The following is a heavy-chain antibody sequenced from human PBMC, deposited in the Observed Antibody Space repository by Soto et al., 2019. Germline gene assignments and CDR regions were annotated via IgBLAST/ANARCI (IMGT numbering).Heavy chain of an antibody. CDR2: ISGSGGST. D-gene: IGHD2-2*01. V-gene: IGHV3-23*01. CDR3: ARELIVVVPSANDC. CDR1: GFTFSSYA. J-gene: IGHJ4*02. Sequence: PGGSLRLSCAASGFTFSSYAMSWVRQAPGKGLEWVSAISGSGGSTYYADSVKGRFTISRDNSKNTLYLQMNSLRAEGTAVYYCARELIVVVPSANDCWGQGTLVTVSS.